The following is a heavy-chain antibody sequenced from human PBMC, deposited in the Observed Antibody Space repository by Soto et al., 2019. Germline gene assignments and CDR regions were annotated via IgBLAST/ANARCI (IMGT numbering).Heavy chain of an antibody. CDR1: GFTFSSFG. Sequence: VGSLRLSCAASGFTFSSFGMHWVRQAPGKGLEWVAVISYDGSNKYYADSVKGRFTISRDNSKNTLYLQMNSLRAEDTAVYYCARDHLSYYSDSSGYYCSYWGQGTLVTVSS. D-gene: IGHD3-22*01. CDR2: ISYDGSNK. CDR3: ARDHLSYYSDSSGYYCSY. J-gene: IGHJ4*02. V-gene: IGHV3-30*03.